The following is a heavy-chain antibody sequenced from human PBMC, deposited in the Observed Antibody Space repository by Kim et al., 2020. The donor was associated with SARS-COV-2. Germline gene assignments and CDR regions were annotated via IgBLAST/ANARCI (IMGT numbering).Heavy chain of an antibody. V-gene: IGHV1-2*06. CDR1: GYTFTGYY. D-gene: IGHD5-12*01. J-gene: IGHJ4*02. Sequence: ASVKVSCKASGYTFTGYYMHWVRQAPGQGLEWMGRINPNSGGTNYAQKFQGRVTMTRDTSISTAYMELSRLRSDDTAVYYCARDGVTRGYSGYGVDYWGQGTLVTVSS. CDR3: ARDGVTRGYSGYGVDY. CDR2: INPNSGGT.